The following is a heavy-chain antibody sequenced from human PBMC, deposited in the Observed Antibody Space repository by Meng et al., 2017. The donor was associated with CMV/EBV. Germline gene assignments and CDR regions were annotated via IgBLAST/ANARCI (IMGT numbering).Heavy chain of an antibody. CDR1: GGTFSSYA. CDR3: ARAGTRYSGSYLFDY. V-gene: IGHV1-69*10. Sequence: SVQVSCKASGGTFSSYAISWLRQAPGQGLEWMGGIIPILGIANYAQKFQGSVTITADNSTTTAYMVLSSLRSEDTAVYYCARAGTRYSGSYLFDYWGQGTLVTVSS. CDR2: IIPILGIA. J-gene: IGHJ4*02. D-gene: IGHD1-26*01.